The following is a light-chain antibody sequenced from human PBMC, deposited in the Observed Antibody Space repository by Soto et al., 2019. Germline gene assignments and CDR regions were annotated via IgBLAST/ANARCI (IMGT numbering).Light chain of an antibody. CDR2: AAS. CDR3: QQSYSTLRVT. Sequence: DIQMTQSPSSLSASVGDRVTITCRASQSISSYLNWYQQKQGKAPKLLIYAASSLQSGVPSRFSGSGSGTDFTLTISSLQPEDFATYYCQQSYSTLRVTFGQGTRLEIK. CDR1: QSISSY. V-gene: IGKV1-39*01. J-gene: IGKJ5*01.